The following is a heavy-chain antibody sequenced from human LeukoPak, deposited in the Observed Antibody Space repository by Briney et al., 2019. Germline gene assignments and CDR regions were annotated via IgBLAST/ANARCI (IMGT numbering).Heavy chain of an antibody. V-gene: IGHV3-30*02. CDR3: AKDLMRDRWFGES. CDR2: VRFDGNDK. J-gene: IGHJ5*02. CDR1: GFTSSYYG. D-gene: IGHD3-10*01. Sequence: GGCLRLSCAASGFTSSYYGMHWVRQAPGKGLGWVAFVRFDGNDKFYADSVKGRFTISRDTSKNTLYLQMTSLTPEDTAVYYCAKDLMRDRWFGESWGQGTLVSVSS.